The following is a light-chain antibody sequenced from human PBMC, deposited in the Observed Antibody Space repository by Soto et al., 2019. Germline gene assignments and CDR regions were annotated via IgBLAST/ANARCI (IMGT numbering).Light chain of an antibody. V-gene: IGLV2-14*01. Sequence: QSALTQPASVSGSPGQSITISCTGTSSDVGDYNYVSWYQQHPGKAPKLMIYEVSNRPSGVSNRFSGSKSGNTASLTISGLQAEDEADYYCSSYTSSSTLYVFVTGTKLTVL. CDR2: EVS. CDR1: SSDVGDYNY. J-gene: IGLJ1*01. CDR3: SSYTSSSTLYV.